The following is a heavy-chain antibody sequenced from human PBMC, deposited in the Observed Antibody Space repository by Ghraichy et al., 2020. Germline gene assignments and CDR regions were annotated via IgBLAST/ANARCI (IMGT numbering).Heavy chain of an antibody. D-gene: IGHD6-13*01. CDR1: GFTFGSYW. CDR2: IKQDGGET. CDR3: AREKQPGGAAAGTGY. Sequence: GESLNISCEASGFTFGSYWMNWVRQAPGKGLEWVANIKQDGGETYHVDSVNGRFTISRDNAKNSLYLQMNSLRVEDTAVYYCAREKQPGGAAAGTGYWGQGTLVTVSS. J-gene: IGHJ4*02. V-gene: IGHV3-7*01.